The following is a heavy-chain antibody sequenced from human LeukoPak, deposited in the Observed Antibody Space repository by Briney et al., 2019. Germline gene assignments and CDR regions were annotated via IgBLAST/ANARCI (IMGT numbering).Heavy chain of an antibody. D-gene: IGHD3-10*01. Sequence: PSETLSLTCTVSGGSISSYYWSWIRQPPGKGLEWIGRIYTSGSTNYNPSLKSRVTMSVDTSKNQFSLKLSSVTAADTAVYYCARDAYYYGHPVNWFDPWGQGTLVTVSS. CDR2: IYTSGST. CDR3: ARDAYYYGHPVNWFDP. CDR1: GGSISSYY. V-gene: IGHV4-4*07. J-gene: IGHJ5*02.